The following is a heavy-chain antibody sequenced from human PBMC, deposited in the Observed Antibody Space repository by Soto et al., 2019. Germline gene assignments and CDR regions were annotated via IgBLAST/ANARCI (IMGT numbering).Heavy chain of an antibody. CDR3: ARARSTAAGLFDY. Sequence: EVQLVESGGGLIQPGGSLRLSCAASGFTVSSNYMTWVRQAPGKGLEWVSAIYSGGSTYYADSVKGRFTISRDNSKNTLYLQMNSLRAEDTAVYYCARARSTAAGLFDYWGLGTQVTVSS. CDR1: GFTVSSNY. V-gene: IGHV3-53*01. CDR2: IYSGGST. D-gene: IGHD6-13*01. J-gene: IGHJ4*02.